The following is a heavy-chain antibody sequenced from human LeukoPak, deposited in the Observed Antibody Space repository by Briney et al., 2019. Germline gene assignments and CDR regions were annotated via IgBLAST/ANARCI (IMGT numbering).Heavy chain of an antibody. Sequence: GGSLRLSCTASGFTFGDYAMSWVRQAPGKGLEWVGFIRSKAYGGTTEYAASVKGRFTISRDDSKSIAYLQMNSLKTEDTAVYYCTRPLYSGYDYFDYWGQGTLVTVSS. J-gene: IGHJ4*02. CDR1: GFTFGDYA. V-gene: IGHV3-49*04. D-gene: IGHD5-12*01. CDR2: IRSKAYGGTT. CDR3: TRPLYSGYDYFDY.